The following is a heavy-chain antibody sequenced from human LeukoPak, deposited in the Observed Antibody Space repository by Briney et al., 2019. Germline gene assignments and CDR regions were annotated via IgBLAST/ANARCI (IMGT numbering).Heavy chain of an antibody. D-gene: IGHD6-13*01. CDR3: ARVGYSGVEFDY. CDR2: IYHSGNT. J-gene: IGHJ4*02. Sequence: NWVRQPPGKGLEWIGEIYHSGNTNYNPSLKSRVTISVDKSNNHFSLKMNSVTAADTAVYYCARVGYSGVEFDYWGQGTLVTVSS. V-gene: IGHV4/OR15-8*01.